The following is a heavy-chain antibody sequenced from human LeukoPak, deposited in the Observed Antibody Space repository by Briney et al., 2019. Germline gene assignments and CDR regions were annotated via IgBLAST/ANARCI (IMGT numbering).Heavy chain of an antibody. V-gene: IGHV1-69*13. Sequence: SVKVSCKASGGTFSSYAISWVRQALGQGLEWMGGIIPISGTTNYAQKFQGRVTITADESTSTAYMELSSLRSEDTAMYYCATYCSSANCYIWGYYFDYWGQGTLVTVSS. CDR1: GGTFSSYA. CDR3: ATYCSSANCYIWGYYFDY. CDR2: IIPISGTT. D-gene: IGHD2-2*01. J-gene: IGHJ4*02.